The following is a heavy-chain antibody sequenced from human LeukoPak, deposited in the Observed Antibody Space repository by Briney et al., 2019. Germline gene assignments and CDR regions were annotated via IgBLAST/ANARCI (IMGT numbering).Heavy chain of an antibody. CDR1: GASISSSIYY. CDR2: AYYTGGT. D-gene: IGHD2-15*01. V-gene: IGHV4-39*07. CDR3: ASGYCSGGSCWRGSYWFDP. J-gene: IGHJ5*02. Sequence: PSETLSLTCTVSGASISSSIYYWSWIRQPPGKGLKWIGTAYYTGGTYYNPSLNRRVTISVDTSKNQFSLKLSSVTAADTAVYYCASGYCSGGSCWRGSYWFDPWGQGTLVTVSS.